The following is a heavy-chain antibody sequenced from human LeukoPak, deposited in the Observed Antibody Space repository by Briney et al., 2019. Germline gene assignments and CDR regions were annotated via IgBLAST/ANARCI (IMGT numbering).Heavy chain of an antibody. Sequence: GASVKVSCKASGYTFTSYGISWVRQAPGQGLEWMGWISAYNGNTNYAQKLQGRVTMTTDTSTSTAYMELRSLRSDDTAVYYCAREGFGSSSEVDVGYWGQGTLVTVSS. CDR3: AREGFGSSSEVDVGY. CDR2: ISAYNGNT. V-gene: IGHV1-18*01. D-gene: IGHD6-6*01. CDR1: GYTFTSYG. J-gene: IGHJ4*02.